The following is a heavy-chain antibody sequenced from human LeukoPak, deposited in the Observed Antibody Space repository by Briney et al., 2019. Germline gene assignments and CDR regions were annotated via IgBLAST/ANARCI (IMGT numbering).Heavy chain of an antibody. CDR2: ISSTSAYI. CDR3: ARDFTIFDAFDI. CDR1: GFSLRSYT. Sequence: GGSLRLSCAASGFSLRSYTVTWVRQAPGKGLEWVSSISSTSAYIYYAESVKGRFSISRDNTQNTLCLQMNSLRVEDTAVYFCARDFTIFDAFDIWGQGTKVTVSS. D-gene: IGHD3-3*01. J-gene: IGHJ3*02. V-gene: IGHV3-21*01.